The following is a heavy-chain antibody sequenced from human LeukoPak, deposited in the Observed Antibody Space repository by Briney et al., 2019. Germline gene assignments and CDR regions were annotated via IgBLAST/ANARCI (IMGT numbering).Heavy chain of an antibody. D-gene: IGHD2-2*01. Sequence: GGSLRLSCAASGFTFSSYAMHWVRQAPGKGLEWVAVISYDGSNKYYADSVKGRFTISRDNSKNTLYLQMNSLRAEDTAVYYCARDIDIVVVPAAVPEGPFDYWGQGTLVTVSS. J-gene: IGHJ4*02. V-gene: IGHV3-30-3*01. CDR3: ARDIDIVVVPAAVPEGPFDY. CDR2: ISYDGSNK. CDR1: GFTFSSYA.